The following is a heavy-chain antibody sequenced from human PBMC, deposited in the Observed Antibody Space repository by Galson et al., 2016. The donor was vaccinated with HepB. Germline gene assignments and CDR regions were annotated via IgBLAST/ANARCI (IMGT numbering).Heavy chain of an antibody. J-gene: IGHJ4*02. CDR2: IKSDGSIT. Sequence: SLRLSCAASGFSFSINWMHWVRQAPGQGLVWVSRIKSDGSITTYADSVKGRFTISRDNAQNTLYLQMNSLRAEDTAVYYCVSQFSDSGYWGQGTLVTVSS. CDR3: VSQFSDSGY. D-gene: IGHD5-24*01. V-gene: IGHV3-74*03. CDR1: GFSFSINW.